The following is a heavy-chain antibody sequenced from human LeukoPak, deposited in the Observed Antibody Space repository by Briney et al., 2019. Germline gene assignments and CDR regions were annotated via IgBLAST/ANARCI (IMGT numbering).Heavy chain of an antibody. CDR2: IKEDGSEK. CDR3: ARGGYAYGH. CDR1: GFTFSASW. Sequence: PGGSLRLSCAASGFTFSASWMSWVRQAPGKGEEWVADIKEDGSEKYYVDSVKGRFTISRDNAKNSLYLQMNSLRAEDTAVCYCARGGYAYGHWGQGTLVTVSS. V-gene: IGHV3-7*05. D-gene: IGHD3-16*01. J-gene: IGHJ4*02.